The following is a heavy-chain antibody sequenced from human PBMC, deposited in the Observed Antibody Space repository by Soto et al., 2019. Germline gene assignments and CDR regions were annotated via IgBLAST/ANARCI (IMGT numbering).Heavy chain of an antibody. CDR2: ISATGVST. CDR3: AKTAGLGSYYYGMDV. Sequence: EVQVLESGGGLVQPGGSLRLSCAASGFTFSNYAMNWVRQVPGKGLEWVSGISATGVSTWYVDSLKGRFTISRDNSNNTVYLQMNSLRADDTAKYYCAKTAGLGSYYYGMDVWGQGTTVTVSS. D-gene: IGHD3-16*01. V-gene: IGHV3-23*01. J-gene: IGHJ6*02. CDR1: GFTFSNYA.